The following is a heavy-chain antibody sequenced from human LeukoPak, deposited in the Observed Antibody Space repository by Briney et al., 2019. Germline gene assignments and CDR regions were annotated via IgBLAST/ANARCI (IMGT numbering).Heavy chain of an antibody. J-gene: IGHJ4*02. CDR3: ARPKRGYSGSPYYFDY. CDR2: INHSGST. D-gene: IGHD1-26*01. CDR1: GGSFSGYY. V-gene: IGHV4-34*01. Sequence: PSETLSLTCAVYGGSFSGYYWSWIRQPPGKGLEWIGEINHSGSTNYNPSLKSRVTISVDTSKNQFSLKPSSVTAADTAVYYCARPKRGYSGSPYYFDYWGQGTLVTVSS.